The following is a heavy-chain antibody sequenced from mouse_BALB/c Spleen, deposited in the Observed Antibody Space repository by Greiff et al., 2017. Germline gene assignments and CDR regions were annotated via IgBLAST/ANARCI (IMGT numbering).Heavy chain of an antibody. Sequence: QVQLKESGPGLVAPSQSLSITCTVSGFSLTSYGVHWVRQPPGKGLEWLGVIWAGGSTNYNSALMSRLSISKDNSKSQVFLKMNSLQTDDTAMYYCARVQSGFYAMDYWGQGTSVTVSS. CDR2: IWAGGST. J-gene: IGHJ4*01. CDR1: GFSLTSYG. V-gene: IGHV2-9*02. CDR3: ARVQSGFYAMDY. D-gene: IGHD4-1*01.